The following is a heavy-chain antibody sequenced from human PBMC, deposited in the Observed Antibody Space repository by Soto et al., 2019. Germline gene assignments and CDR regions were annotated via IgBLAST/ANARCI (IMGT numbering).Heavy chain of an antibody. V-gene: IGHV3-23*01. CDR2: ISGSGGST. J-gene: IGHJ4*02. Sequence: PRRSLRLACAASGFTFSSYAMSCVRQAPRKGLEWVSAISGSGGSTYYADSVKGRFTISRDNSKNTLYLQMNNLRAEDTAVYYSAKVKCDKVVVKDAILLGFRGQRTLETVSS. CDR1: GFTFSSYA. D-gene: IGHD2-2*01. CDR3: AKVKCDKVVVKDAILLGF.